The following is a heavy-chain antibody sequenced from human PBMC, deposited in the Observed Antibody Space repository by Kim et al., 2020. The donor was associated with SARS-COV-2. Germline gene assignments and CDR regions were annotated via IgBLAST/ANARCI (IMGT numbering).Heavy chain of an antibody. V-gene: IGHV1-46*01. J-gene: IGHJ6*02. Sequence: ASVKVSCKASGYTFTSYYMHWVRQAPGQGLEWMGIINPSGGSTSYAQKFQGRVTMTRDTSTSTVYMELSSLRSEDTAVYYCAKNIVVVPAAIAWDYYGMDGWGRGTTVTVSS. CDR1: GYTFTSYY. CDR3: AKNIVVVPAAIAWDYYGMDG. D-gene: IGHD2-2*02. CDR2: INPSGGST.